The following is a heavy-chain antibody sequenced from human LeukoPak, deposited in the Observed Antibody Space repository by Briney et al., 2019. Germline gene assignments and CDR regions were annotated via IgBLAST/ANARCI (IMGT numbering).Heavy chain of an antibody. Sequence: GGSLRLSCAVSGFTFSKAWMNWVRQAPGKGLEWISYIGGDGIAFYADSVKGRFTASKDDARKSMYLQMNSLRVEDMAVYYCAKDRANWAIDDWGQGTQVTVSS. CDR3: AKDRANWAIDD. CDR2: IGGDGIA. J-gene: IGHJ4*02. V-gene: IGHV3-69-1*01. CDR1: GFTFSKAW. D-gene: IGHD3-16*01.